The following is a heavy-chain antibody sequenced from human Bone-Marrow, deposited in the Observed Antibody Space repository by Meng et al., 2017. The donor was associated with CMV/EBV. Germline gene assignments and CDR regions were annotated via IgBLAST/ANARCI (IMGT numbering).Heavy chain of an antibody. D-gene: IGHD3-3*01. CDR2: IYYSGNT. V-gene: IGHV4-30-4*08. CDR3: AKGITIFRVVIMAWFDP. Sequence: SVSSCDYYWSVIRQPPGKSLEWIGYIYYSGNTYYNPSLKSRVTISVDTSKNQFSLKLSSVTAADTAVYYCAKGITIFRVVIMAWFDPWGQGTLVTVSS. CDR1: SVSSCDYY. J-gene: IGHJ5*02.